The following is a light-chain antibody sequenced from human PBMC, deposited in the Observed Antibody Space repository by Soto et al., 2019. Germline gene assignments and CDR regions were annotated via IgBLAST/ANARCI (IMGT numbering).Light chain of an antibody. CDR2: WAS. CDR3: QQYYKTPPA. CDR1: QSVLYSSNNKNY. V-gene: IGKV4-1*01. J-gene: IGKJ1*01. Sequence: DIVMIQSPDSLAVSLGERATINCKSSQSVLYSSNNKNYLAWYQQKSGHPPKLLIYWASTRESGVPDRFSGSGSGTDFTLTISSLQAEDVAVYYCQQYYKTPPAFGQGTKVENK.